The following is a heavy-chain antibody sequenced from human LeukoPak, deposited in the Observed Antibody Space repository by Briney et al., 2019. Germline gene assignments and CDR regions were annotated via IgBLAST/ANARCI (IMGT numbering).Heavy chain of an antibody. CDR3: ARDREQLDVYYYYGMDV. V-gene: IGHV3-11*01. J-gene: IGHJ6*02. Sequence: KPGGSLRLSCAASGFTFSDYYMSWIRQAPGKGLEWVSYISSSGSTIYYADSVKDRFTISRDNAKNSLYLQMNSLRAEDTAVYYCARDREQLDVYYYYGMDVWGQGTTVTVSS. D-gene: IGHD6-13*01. CDR2: ISSSGSTI. CDR1: GFTFSDYY.